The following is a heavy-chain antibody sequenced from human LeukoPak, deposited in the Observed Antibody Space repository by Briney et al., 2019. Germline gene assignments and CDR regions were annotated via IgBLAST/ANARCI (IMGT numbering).Heavy chain of an antibody. CDR1: GFTVSSNY. V-gene: IGHV3-53*01. CDR2: VSSGGST. CDR3: ARVVPRQYYFDY. D-gene: IGHD5-24*01. J-gene: IGHJ4*02. Sequence: AGGSLRLSCAASGFTVSSNYMNWLRQAPGKGLEWVSVVSSGGSTYYADSVKGRFTISRDNSKNTLYLQMNSLRAEDTAVYYCARVVPRQYYFDYWGQGTLVTVSS.